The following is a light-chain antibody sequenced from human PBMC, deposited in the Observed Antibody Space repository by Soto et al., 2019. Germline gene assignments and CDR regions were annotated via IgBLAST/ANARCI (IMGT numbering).Light chain of an antibody. Sequence: EFVFTQSPCTLSLSPGERATLSCRASQTVRNNYLAWYQQKPGQAPRLLIYDASSRATGIPDRFSGGGSGTDFTLTISRLEPEDFAVYYCQQFSSYPLTVGGGTKVDIK. CDR2: DAS. J-gene: IGKJ4*01. V-gene: IGKV3-20*01. CDR1: QTVRNNY. CDR3: QQFSSYPLT.